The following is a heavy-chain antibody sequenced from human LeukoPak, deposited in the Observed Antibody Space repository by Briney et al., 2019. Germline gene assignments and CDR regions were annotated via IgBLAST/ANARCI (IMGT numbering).Heavy chain of an antibody. V-gene: IGHV3-74*01. CDR3: AREDVDITVAASGAFDI. CDR2: IISDGSTT. Sequence: GGSLRLSCAASGFTFSSYWMHWVRHAPGKGLVWVSRIISDGSTTSYADSVKGRFTISRDNAKNTLYLQMNSLRAEDTAVYYCAREDVDITVAASGAFDIWGQGTMVTVSS. J-gene: IGHJ3*02. CDR1: GFTFSSYW. D-gene: IGHD6-19*01.